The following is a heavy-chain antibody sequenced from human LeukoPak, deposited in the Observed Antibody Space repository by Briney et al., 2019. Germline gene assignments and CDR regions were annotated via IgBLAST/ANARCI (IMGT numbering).Heavy chain of an antibody. D-gene: IGHD3-3*01. V-gene: IGHV1-2*02. CDR3: ARALNFWSATNPLRY. CDR1: GYTFTGYY. Sequence: ASVKVSCKASGYTFTGYYMHWVRQAPGQGLEWMGWINPNSGGTNYAQKFQGRVTMTRDTSISTAYMELSRLRSDDTAVYYCARALNFWSATNPLRYWGQGTLVTVSS. J-gene: IGHJ4*02. CDR2: INPNSGGT.